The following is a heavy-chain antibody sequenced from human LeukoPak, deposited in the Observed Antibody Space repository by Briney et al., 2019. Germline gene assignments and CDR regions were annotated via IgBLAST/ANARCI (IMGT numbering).Heavy chain of an antibody. CDR2: ITSNRAYT. V-gene: IGHV3-64*02. CDR1: GFTFSDYT. J-gene: IGHJ6*03. Sequence: GGSLRLSCAASGFTFSDYTIHWVRQAPGKRLQPVSAITSNRAYTHYADSVKGRFTISRDNSRNAVFLQMGGLRIEDMAVYYCARVKMGATVSDYYYYYMDVWGTGTTVTVSS. D-gene: IGHD1-26*01. CDR3: ARVKMGATVSDYYYYYMDV.